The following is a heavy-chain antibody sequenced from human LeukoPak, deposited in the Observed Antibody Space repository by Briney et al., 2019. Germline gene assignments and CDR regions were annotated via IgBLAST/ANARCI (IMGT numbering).Heavy chain of an antibody. CDR1: GFTFSSYW. CDR3: ARNDAAAEYYFDY. J-gene: IGHJ4*02. V-gene: IGHV3-7*01. CDR2: IKQDGSEK. D-gene: IGHD6-13*01. Sequence: PGGSLRLSCAASGFTFSSYWMSWVRQAPGKGLEWVANIKQDGSEKYYVDSVKGRFTISRDNAKNSLYLQMNSLRAEDTAVYYCARNDAAAEYYFDYWGQGTLVTVSS.